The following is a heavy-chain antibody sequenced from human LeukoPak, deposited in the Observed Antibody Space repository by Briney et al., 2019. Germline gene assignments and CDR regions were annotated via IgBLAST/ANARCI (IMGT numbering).Heavy chain of an antibody. CDR2: ISYDGSNK. V-gene: IGHV3-30*04. CDR3: ARIRLDGFWLDP. Sequence: GRSLRLSCAASGFTFSSYAMHWVRQAPGKGLEWVAVISYDGSNKYYADSVKGRFTISRDNAKVSLYLQMNSLRVDDTAVYYCARIRLDGFWLDPWGQGTLVTVSS. J-gene: IGHJ5*02. D-gene: IGHD2-2*03. CDR1: GFTFSSYA.